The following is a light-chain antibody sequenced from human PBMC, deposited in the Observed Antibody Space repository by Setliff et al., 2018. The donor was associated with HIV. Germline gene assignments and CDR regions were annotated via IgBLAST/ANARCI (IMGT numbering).Light chain of an antibody. V-gene: IGLV1-44*01. CDR1: RSNIGRNS. CDR2: SNI. J-gene: IGLJ1*01. Sequence: QSVLAQPPSAPGTPGQRVTISCSGSRSNIGRNSVTWYQQFPGAAPKLLIYSNIQQPSGVPDRFSGSKSGSSASLAISGLQSEDEADYYCAAWDDTVNGYVFGTGTKVTVL. CDR3: AAWDDTVNGYV.